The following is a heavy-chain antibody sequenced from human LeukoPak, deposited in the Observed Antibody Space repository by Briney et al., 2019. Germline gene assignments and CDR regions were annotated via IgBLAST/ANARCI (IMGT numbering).Heavy chain of an antibody. CDR3: ARGVRGGYYITYYYYYMDV. V-gene: IGHV1-2*02. D-gene: IGHD1-26*01. Sequence: ASVKVSCKASGYTFTGYYMHWVRQAPGQGLEWMGWINPHSGGTNCAQKFQGRVTMTRDTSISTAYMELSRLRSDDTAVYYCARGVRGGYYITYYYYYMDVWGKGTTVTVSS. CDR2: INPHSGGT. CDR1: GYTFTGYY. J-gene: IGHJ6*03.